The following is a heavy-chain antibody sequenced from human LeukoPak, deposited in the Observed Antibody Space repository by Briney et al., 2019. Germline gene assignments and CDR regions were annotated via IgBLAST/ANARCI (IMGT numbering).Heavy chain of an antibody. CDR1: GYSISSGYY. V-gene: IGHV4-38-2*01. J-gene: IGHJ4*02. CDR3: ARSPRYSYGTRHFDY. Sequence: KPSETLSLTCAVSGYSISSGYYWGWIRQPPGKGLEWIGSIYHSGSTNYNPSLKSRVTISVDTSKNQFSLKLSSVTAADTAVYYCARSPRYSYGTRHFDYWGQGTLVTVSS. CDR2: IYHSGST. D-gene: IGHD5-18*01.